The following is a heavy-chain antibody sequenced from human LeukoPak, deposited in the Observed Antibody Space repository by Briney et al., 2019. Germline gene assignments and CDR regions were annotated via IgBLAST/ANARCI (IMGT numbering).Heavy chain of an antibody. D-gene: IGHD3-3*01. J-gene: IGHJ4*02. CDR1: GFTFSSYS. Sequence: GGSLRLSCAASGFTFSSYSMNWVRQAPGKGLEWVAVIWYDGSNKYYADSVKGRFTISRDNSKNTLYLQMNSLRAEDTAVYYCAREPLGVVIIRAFDYWGQGTLVTVSS. CDR2: IWYDGSNK. CDR3: AREPLGVVIIRAFDY. V-gene: IGHV3-33*08.